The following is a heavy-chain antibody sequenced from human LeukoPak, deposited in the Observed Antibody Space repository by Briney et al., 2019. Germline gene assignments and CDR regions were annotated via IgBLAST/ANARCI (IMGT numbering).Heavy chain of an antibody. CDR2: IHGRGAT. D-gene: IGHD2-2*01. CDR3: AREDSAAYCTSANCLGFDY. V-gene: IGHV4-4*07. CDR1: GASIINYH. J-gene: IGHJ4*02. Sequence: PSETLSLTCTVSGASIINYHWSWIRQSAGKGLEWIGRIHGRGATDYSPSLRSRVGISLDKSKSRFSLKLSSVTAADTAIYYCAREDSAAYCTSANCLGFDYWGQGSLVIVSP.